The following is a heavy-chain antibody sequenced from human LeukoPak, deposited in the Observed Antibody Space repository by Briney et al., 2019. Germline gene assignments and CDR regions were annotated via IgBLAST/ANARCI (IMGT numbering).Heavy chain of an antibody. D-gene: IGHD3-3*01. J-gene: IGHJ4*02. CDR1: GFTLSSHW. CDR2: IKLDGSEK. V-gene: IGHV3-7*03. CDR3: ARDQYDTWSRRGNFDS. Sequence: GGSLRLSCEASGFTLSSHWMSWVRQAPGKGLEWVANIKLDGSEKNYVDSVKGRFTISRDNTKNSLYLQMNSLRAEDTAVFYCARDQYDTWSRRGNFDSWGQGTLVIVSS.